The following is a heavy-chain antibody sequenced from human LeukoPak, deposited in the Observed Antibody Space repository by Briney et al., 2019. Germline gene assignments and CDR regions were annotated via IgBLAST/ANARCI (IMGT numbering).Heavy chain of an antibody. Sequence: GGSLRLSCAASGFTFSSSWMLWVRQAPGKGLLWVSRINTDGSSTSYTDSVKGRFTISRDNAENTLYLQMNSLRAEDTAVYYCARGPMVRGAYGMDVWGQGTTVTVSS. CDR3: ARGPMVRGAYGMDV. J-gene: IGHJ6*02. CDR2: INTDGSST. D-gene: IGHD3-10*01. V-gene: IGHV3-74*01. CDR1: GFTFSSSW.